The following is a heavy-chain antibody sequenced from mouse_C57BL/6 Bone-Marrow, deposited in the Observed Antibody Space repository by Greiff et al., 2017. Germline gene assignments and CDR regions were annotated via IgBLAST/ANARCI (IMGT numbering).Heavy chain of an antibody. D-gene: IGHD1-1*02. J-gene: IGHJ3*01. CDR1: GYTFTSYW. Sequence: QVQLQQPGAELVMPGASVKLSCKASGYTFTSYWMHWVKQRPGQGLEWIGEIDPSDSYTNYNQKFKGKSTLTVDNSSSTAYMQLSGLTSEDSAVYYGAREGLGGYRAWFAYWGQGTLVTVSA. CDR3: AREGLGGYRAWFAY. V-gene: IGHV1-69*01. CDR2: IDPSDSYT.